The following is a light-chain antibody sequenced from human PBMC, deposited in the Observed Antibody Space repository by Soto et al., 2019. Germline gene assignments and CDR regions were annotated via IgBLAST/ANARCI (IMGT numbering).Light chain of an antibody. CDR3: QQLMSYPIT. CDR1: QGISSY. V-gene: IGKV1-9*01. CDR2: GAS. J-gene: IGKJ5*01. Sequence: DIQMTQSPSFLSASVGDRFSITCRSSQGISSYLAWYQQKPRKAPEVLIFGASTLQSGVPSRFSGSGSGTEFTLTISSLQPEDFATYYCQQLMSYPITFGQGTRLEIK.